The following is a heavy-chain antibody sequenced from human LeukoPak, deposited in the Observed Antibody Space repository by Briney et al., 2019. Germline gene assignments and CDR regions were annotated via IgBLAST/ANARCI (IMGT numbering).Heavy chain of an antibody. Sequence: GASVKVSCKAPGYTFTSYGISWVRQAPGQGLEWMGWISAYNGNTNYAQKLQGRVTMTTDTSTSTAYMELRSLRSDDTAVYYCARSVSGSYYLTEDYWGQGTLVTVSS. D-gene: IGHD3-10*01. V-gene: IGHV1-18*01. CDR1: GYTFTSYG. CDR2: ISAYNGNT. CDR3: ARSVSGSYYLTEDY. J-gene: IGHJ4*02.